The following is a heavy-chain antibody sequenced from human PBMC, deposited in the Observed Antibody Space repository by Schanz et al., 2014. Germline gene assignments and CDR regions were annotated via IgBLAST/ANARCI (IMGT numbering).Heavy chain of an antibody. CDR1: GFTFSDHH. D-gene: IGHD5-18*01. V-gene: IGHV3-15*01. J-gene: IGHJ6*02. CDR3: TTGGRRGYSHYFYGMDV. Sequence: EVQVVESGGGLVQPGGSLRLSCAASGFTFSDHHMDWVRQAPGKGLEWLGRIKTKTDGGTTDYAAPVKGRFTISRDDSTNTLYLQMNSLKTEDTAVYYCTTGGRRGYSHYFYGMDVWGQGTTVTVSS. CDR2: IKTKTDGGTT.